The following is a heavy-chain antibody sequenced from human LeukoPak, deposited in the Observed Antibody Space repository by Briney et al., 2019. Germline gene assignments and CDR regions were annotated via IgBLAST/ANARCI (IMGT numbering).Heavy chain of an antibody. J-gene: IGHJ4*02. CDR2: IYYSGST. V-gene: IGHV4-59*11. D-gene: IGHD3-10*01. Sequence: SETLSLTCTVSGGSISSHYWSWIRQPPGKGLEWIGYIYYSGSTNYNPSLKSRVTISVDTSKNQFSLKLSSVTAADTAVYYCARTSLTMARGIIAPYHFNYWGQGTLVTVSS. CDR3: ARTSLTMARGIIAPYHFNY. CDR1: GGSISSHY.